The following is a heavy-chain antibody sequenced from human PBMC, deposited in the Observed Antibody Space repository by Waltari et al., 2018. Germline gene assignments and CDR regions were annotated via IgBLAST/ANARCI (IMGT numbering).Heavy chain of an antibody. CDR1: GGSISSSSYY. V-gene: IGHV4-39*07. J-gene: IGHJ4*02. CDR2: IYYSGST. CDR3: AREILAYYDSSGYSDY. D-gene: IGHD3-22*01. Sequence: QLQLQESGPGLVKPSETLSLTCTVSGGSISSSSYYWGWNRQAQGKGLEWIGSIYYSGSTYYNPSLKSRLTISVDTSKNQFSLKLSSVTAADTAVYYCAREILAYYDSSGYSDYWGQGTLVTVSS.